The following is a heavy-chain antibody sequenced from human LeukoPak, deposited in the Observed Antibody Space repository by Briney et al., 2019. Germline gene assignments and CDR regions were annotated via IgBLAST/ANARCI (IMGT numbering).Heavy chain of an antibody. Sequence: ASVKVSCKASGGTFSSYAISWVRQAPGQGLEWMGGIIPIFGTANYAQKFQGRVTITTDESMSTAYMELSSLRSEDTAVYYCARWYSSSSILDYWGQGTLVTVSS. J-gene: IGHJ4*02. CDR1: GGTFSSYA. D-gene: IGHD6-13*01. CDR3: ARWYSSSSILDY. CDR2: IIPIFGTA. V-gene: IGHV1-69*05.